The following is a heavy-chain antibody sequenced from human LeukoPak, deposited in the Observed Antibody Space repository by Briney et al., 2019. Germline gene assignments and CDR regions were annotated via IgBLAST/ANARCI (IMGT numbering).Heavy chain of an antibody. D-gene: IGHD5-12*01. CDR1: GFTFDDYA. V-gene: IGHV3-7*01. CDR3: ARDRRAIDY. J-gene: IGHJ4*02. Sequence: GGSLRLSCAASGFTFDDYAMHWVRQAPGKGLEWVANIKQDGSEKYYVDSVKGRFTISRDNAKNSLYLQMNSLRAEHTAVYYCARDRRAIDYWGQGTLVTVSS. CDR2: IKQDGSEK.